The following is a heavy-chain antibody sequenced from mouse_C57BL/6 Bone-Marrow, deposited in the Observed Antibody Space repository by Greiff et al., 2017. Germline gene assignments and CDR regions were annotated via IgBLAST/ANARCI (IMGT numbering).Heavy chain of an antibody. J-gene: IGHJ2*01. CDR1: GYTFTSYW. CDR2: IDPSDSYT. D-gene: IGHD6-2*01. V-gene: IGHV1-69*01. Sequence: QVQLQQPGAELVMPGASVKLSCKASGYTFTSYWMHWVKQRPGQGLEWIGEIDPSDSYTNYNQKFKGKSTLTVYKSSSTAYMQLSSLTSEDSAVYYCARNRVSYVDYWGQGTTLTVSS. CDR3: ARNRVSYVDY.